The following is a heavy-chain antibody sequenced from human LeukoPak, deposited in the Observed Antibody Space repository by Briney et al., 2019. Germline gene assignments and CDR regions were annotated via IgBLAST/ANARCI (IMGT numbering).Heavy chain of an antibody. V-gene: IGHV1-69*04. D-gene: IGHD3-22*01. J-gene: IGHJ4*02. CDR3: ARSPGGLSGYSFWDY. CDR2: IIPILGIA. Sequence: GASVKVSCKASGGTFSSYAISWVRQAPGRGLEWMGRIIPILGIANYAQKFQGRVTITADKSTSTAYVELSSLRSEDTAVYYCARSPGGLSGYSFWDYWGQGTLVTVSS. CDR1: GGTFSSYA.